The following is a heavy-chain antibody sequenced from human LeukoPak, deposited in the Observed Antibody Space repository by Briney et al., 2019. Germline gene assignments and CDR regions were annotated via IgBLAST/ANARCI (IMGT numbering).Heavy chain of an antibody. D-gene: IGHD2-2*01. CDR2: IIPIFGTA. Sequence: GASVKVSCKASGGTFSSYAISWVRQAPGQGLEWMGGIIPIFGTADYAQKFQGRVTITADESTSTAYMELSSLRSEDTAVYYCARDRDVVVPAAPYYYYYYMDVWGKGTTVTVSS. J-gene: IGHJ6*03. V-gene: IGHV1-69*13. CDR1: GGTFSSYA. CDR3: ARDRDVVVPAAPYYYYYYMDV.